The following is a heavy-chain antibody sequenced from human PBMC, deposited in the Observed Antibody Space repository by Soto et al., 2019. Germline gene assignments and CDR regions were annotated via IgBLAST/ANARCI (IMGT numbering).Heavy chain of an antibody. D-gene: IGHD4-17*01. Sequence: QVQLQQWGAGLLKPSETLSLTCAVSGGSFSGYYWSWIRQPPGKGLEWIGEINHSGSTNYNPSLKGRVTISVDTSKNQFSLKLSSVTAADTAVYYCARGIYGVPFDYWGQGTVVTVSS. CDR3: ARGIYGVPFDY. CDR1: GGSFSGYY. CDR2: INHSGST. V-gene: IGHV4-34*01. J-gene: IGHJ4*02.